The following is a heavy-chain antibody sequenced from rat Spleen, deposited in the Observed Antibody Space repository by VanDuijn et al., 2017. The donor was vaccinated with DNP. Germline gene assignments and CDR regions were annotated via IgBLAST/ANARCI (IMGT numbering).Heavy chain of an antibody. CDR1: GFPFSDYN. D-gene: IGHD1-11*01. CDR3: TKPASYGGFWFAH. J-gene: IGHJ3*01. V-gene: IGHV5-7*01. Sequence: EVRLVESGGGLVQPGRSLKLSCAASGFPFSDYNMAWVRQAPKKGLEWVATIIYDGSSAFYGDSVKGRFTISRDNEKSTLYLQMDSLRSEDTATYYCTKPASYGGFWFAHWGQGTLVTVSS. CDR2: IIYDGSSA.